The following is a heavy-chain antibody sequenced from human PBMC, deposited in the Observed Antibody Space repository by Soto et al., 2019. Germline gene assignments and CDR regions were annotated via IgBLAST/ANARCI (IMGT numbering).Heavy chain of an antibody. D-gene: IGHD4-17*01. CDR1: GGSISSGGYY. CDR2: IYYSGST. CDR3: ARGLTTATLFDP. V-gene: IGHV4-31*03. Sequence: QVQLQESGPGLVKPSQTLSLTCTVSGGSISSGGYYCSRIRQQPGKRLERIGYIYYSGSTHYNPPLNSRVTMSIDTSKLQFSLMPCSVTAADTGVYYCARGLTTATLFDPWGQGTLVTVSS. J-gene: IGHJ5*02.